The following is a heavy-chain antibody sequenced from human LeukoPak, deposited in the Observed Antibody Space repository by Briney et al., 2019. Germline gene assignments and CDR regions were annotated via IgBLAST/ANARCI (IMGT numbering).Heavy chain of an antibody. Sequence: ASVKVSRKASGYTFTGYYMHWVRQAPGQGLEWMGWISPNSGGTNYAQKFQGRVTMTRDTSISTAYMELSRLRSDDTAVYYCARANPTTMAGFDYWGQGTLVTVSS. V-gene: IGHV1-2*02. CDR3: ARANPTTMAGFDY. CDR2: ISPNSGGT. D-gene: IGHD4/OR15-4a*01. CDR1: GYTFTGYY. J-gene: IGHJ4*02.